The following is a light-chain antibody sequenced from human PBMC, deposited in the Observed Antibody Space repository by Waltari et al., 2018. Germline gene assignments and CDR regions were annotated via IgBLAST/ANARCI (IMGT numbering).Light chain of an antibody. CDR1: QSVSSS. CDR3: QQYNNWPPIT. CDR2: GAS. J-gene: IGKJ5*01. Sequence: EIVMTQSPATLSVSPGERATLSCRASQSVSSSLAWYQQKPGQAPRLLIYGASTRAPGIPARFSGSGSGTELILTISSLQSEDFAIYYCQQYNNWPPITFGQGTRLEIK. V-gene: IGKV3-15*01.